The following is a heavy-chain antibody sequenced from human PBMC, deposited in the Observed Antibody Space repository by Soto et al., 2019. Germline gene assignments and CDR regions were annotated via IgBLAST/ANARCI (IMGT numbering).Heavy chain of an antibody. CDR3: ARDRDWNLDY. CDR1: GYSFTTYG. V-gene: IGHV1-18*01. CDR2: ISTDKGNT. J-gene: IGHJ4*02. Sequence: ASVKVSCKASGYSFTTYGMTWVRQAPGQGLEWMGWISTDKGNTKYAQNFQSRATLTTDTSTSTAYMELRSLRSDDTAVYYCARDRDWNLDYWGQGTLLTVSS. D-gene: IGHD2-21*02.